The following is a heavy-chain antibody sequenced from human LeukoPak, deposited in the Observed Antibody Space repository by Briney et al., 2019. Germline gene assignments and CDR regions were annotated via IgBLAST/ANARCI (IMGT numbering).Heavy chain of an antibody. V-gene: IGHV3-73*01. Sequence: GGSLRLSCAASHFTFSDSSMHWVRQASGKGLEWVGLIRSKANSYATAYAASVKGRFTISRDDSKNTAYLQMNSLKTEDTAVYYCTSRLITHYYYMDVWGKGTTVTVSS. CDR1: HFTFSDSS. D-gene: IGHD4/OR15-4a*01. CDR3: TSRLITHYYYMDV. J-gene: IGHJ6*03. CDR2: IRSKANSYAT.